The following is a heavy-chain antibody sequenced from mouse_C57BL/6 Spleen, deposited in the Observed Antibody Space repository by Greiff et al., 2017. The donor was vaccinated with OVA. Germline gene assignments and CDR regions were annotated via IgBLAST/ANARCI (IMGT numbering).Heavy chain of an antibody. J-gene: IGHJ2*01. V-gene: IGHV1-80*01. CDR3: ARDYYGSSPYYFDY. CDR1: GYAFSSYW. Sequence: VKVVESGAELVKPGASVKISCKASGYAFSSYWMNWVKQRPGKGLEWIGQIYPGDGDTNYNGKFKGKATLTADKSSSTAYMQLSSLTSEDSAVYFCARDYYGSSPYYFDYWGQGTTLTVSS. CDR2: IYPGDGDT. D-gene: IGHD1-1*01.